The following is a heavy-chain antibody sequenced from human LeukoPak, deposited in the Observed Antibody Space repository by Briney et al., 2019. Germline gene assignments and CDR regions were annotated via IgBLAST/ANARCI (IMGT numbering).Heavy chain of an antibody. CDR1: GYSISSAYY. CDR3: ARGWGGFDS. V-gene: IGHV4-38-2*02. D-gene: IGHD3-16*01. CDR2: IFHSGST. Sequence: SETLSLTCTVSGYSISSAYYWGWIRQPPGTGLEWIGSIFHSGSTYYNPSLKSRVTISVDTSKNQFSLKLSSVTAADTAVYFCARGWGGFDSWGQGTLVTVSS. J-gene: IGHJ5*01.